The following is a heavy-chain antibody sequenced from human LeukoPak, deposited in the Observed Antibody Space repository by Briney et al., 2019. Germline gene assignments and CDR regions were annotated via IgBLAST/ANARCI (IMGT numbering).Heavy chain of an antibody. CDR1: GFTFTSSA. CDR2: IVVGSGNT. CDR3: AADRRVLRFLEWSPYYYVDV. Sequence: SVKVSCKASGFTFTSSAVQWVRQARGQRLEWIGWIVVGSGNTNYAQKFQERVTITRDMSTSTAYMELSSLRSEDTAVYYCAADRRVLRFLEWSPYYYVDVWGKGTTVTVSS. V-gene: IGHV1-58*01. D-gene: IGHD3-3*01. J-gene: IGHJ6*03.